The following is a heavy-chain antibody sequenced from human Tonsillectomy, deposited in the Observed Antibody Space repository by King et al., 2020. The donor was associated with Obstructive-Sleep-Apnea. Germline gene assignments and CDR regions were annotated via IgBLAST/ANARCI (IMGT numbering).Heavy chain of an antibody. D-gene: IGHD2-2*01. V-gene: IGHV4-34*01. CDR1: GGSFSGYH. CDR2: INHSGST. J-gene: IGHJ4*02. CDR3: ARLKGYCSSTSCYRRAYFDF. Sequence: VQLQQWGAGLLKPSEPLSLTCAVFGGSFSGYHWSWIRQPPGKGLEWIGEINHSGSTSYNPSLKSRVTISVDTSKNQFSLKLSSVSAADTAVYYCARLKGYCSSTSCYRRAYFDFWGQETLVTVSS.